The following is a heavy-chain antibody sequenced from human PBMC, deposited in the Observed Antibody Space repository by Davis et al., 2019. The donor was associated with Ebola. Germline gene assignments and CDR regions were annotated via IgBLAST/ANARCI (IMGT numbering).Heavy chain of an antibody. CDR2: MYYRGST. Sequence: SETLSLTCTVSGGPISSYYWSWIRRPPGKGLEWIGYMYYRGSTNYNPSLKSRVTISVDTSKNQFALKLSSVTAADTAVYYCARADYGSGSYFNAYYYMDVWGKGTTVTVSS. CDR1: GGPISSYY. J-gene: IGHJ6*03. V-gene: IGHV4-59*01. D-gene: IGHD3-10*01. CDR3: ARADYGSGSYFNAYYYMDV.